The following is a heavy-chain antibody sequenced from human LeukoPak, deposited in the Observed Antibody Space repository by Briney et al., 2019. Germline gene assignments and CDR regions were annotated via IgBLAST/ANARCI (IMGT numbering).Heavy chain of an antibody. CDR1: GFTFSSYE. J-gene: IGHJ4*02. Sequence: GGSLRLSCAASGFTFSSYEMNWVRQAPGKGLEWVSYISSSGSTIYYADSVKGRFTISRDNAKNSLYLQMKSLRAEDTAVYYCASLWFGELGGYWGQGTLVTVSS. V-gene: IGHV3-48*03. D-gene: IGHD3-10*01. CDR2: ISSSGSTI. CDR3: ASLWFGELGGY.